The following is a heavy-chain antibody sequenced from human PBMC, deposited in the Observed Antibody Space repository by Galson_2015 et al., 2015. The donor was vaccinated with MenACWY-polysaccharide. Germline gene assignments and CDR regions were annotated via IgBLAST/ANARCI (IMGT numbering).Heavy chain of an antibody. V-gene: IGHV3-23*01. CDR2: IRSSGANT. CDR1: GFTFTSYA. Sequence: SLRLSCAASGFTFTSYAMSWVRQAPGKGLEWVSAIRSSGANTYYADSVKGRFTISRDNSKNTLYLQMNSLRAEDTAVYYCAKDSTDFWSAAGLFDHWGQGTLVTVSS. CDR3: AKDSTDFWSAAGLFDH. D-gene: IGHD3-3*01. J-gene: IGHJ5*02.